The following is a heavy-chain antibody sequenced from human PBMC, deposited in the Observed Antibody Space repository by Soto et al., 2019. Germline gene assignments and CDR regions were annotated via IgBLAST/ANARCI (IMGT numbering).Heavy chain of an antibody. V-gene: IGHV1-2*04. Sequence: GSVKVSCKASGYTFTGYYMHWVRQAPGQGLEWMGWINPNSGGTNYAQKFQGWVTMTRDTSVSTAYLQWSSLQASDTAIYYCARHRRDTAFNVWGQGTTVTVSS. CDR2: INPNSGGT. J-gene: IGHJ6*02. CDR1: GYTFTGYY. D-gene: IGHD5-18*01. CDR3: ARHRRDTAFNV.